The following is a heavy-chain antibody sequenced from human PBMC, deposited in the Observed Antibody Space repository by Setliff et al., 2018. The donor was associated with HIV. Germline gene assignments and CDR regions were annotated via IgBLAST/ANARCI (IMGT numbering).Heavy chain of an antibody. V-gene: IGHV4-61*10. J-gene: IGHJ4*02. D-gene: IGHD2-2*01. CDR3: AKEDQRVTSVDY. CDR2: INHSGST. CDR1: GDSISRDFYY. Sequence: SETLSLTCTVSGDSISRDFYYWNWIRQPAGKGLEWIGHINHSGSTNYNPSLKSRVTISVDTSKNQFSLKLSSVTAADTAVCYCAKEDQRVTSVDYWGQGTPVTVSS.